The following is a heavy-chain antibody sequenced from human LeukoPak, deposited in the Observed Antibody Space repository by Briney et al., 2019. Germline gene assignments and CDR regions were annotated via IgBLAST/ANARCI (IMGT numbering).Heavy chain of an antibody. CDR3: AKADSSGYYGGAFDI. J-gene: IGHJ3*02. CDR2: ISGSGGST. Sequence: GGSLRLSCAASGFTFSSYAMSWVRQAPGKGLEWVSAISGSGGSTYYADSVKGRFTISRDNSKNTLYLQMNSLRAEDTAVYYRAKADSSGYYGGAFDIWGQGTMVTVSS. D-gene: IGHD3-22*01. V-gene: IGHV3-23*01. CDR1: GFTFSSYA.